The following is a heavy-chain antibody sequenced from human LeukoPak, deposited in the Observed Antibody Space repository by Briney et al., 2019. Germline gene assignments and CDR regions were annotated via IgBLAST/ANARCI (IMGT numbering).Heavy chain of an antibody. D-gene: IGHD5-24*01. V-gene: IGHV4-59*01. CDR3: ARGKDGLGYYFDY. J-gene: IGHJ4*02. Sequence: SETLSLTCTVSGGSISGYYWSWIRQPPGKGLEWIGYIYYSGSTNYNPSLKSRVTISVDTSKNQFSLRLSSVTAADTAVYYCARGKDGLGYYFDYWGRGTRVTVS. CDR1: GGSISGYY. CDR2: IYYSGST.